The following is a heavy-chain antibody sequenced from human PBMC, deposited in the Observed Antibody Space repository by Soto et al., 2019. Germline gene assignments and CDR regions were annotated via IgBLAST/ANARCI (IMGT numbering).Heavy chain of an antibody. J-gene: IGHJ4*02. D-gene: IGHD3-16*01. CDR1: GFSFSSYG. V-gene: IGHV3-30*03. CDR3: ARDLYFYVN. Sequence: PGGSLRLSCAASGFSFSSYGMHWVRQAPGKGLEWVAMISYDGTDEYYADSVKGRFTISRDNSKNAVYLQMNSLRAEDTAVYYCARDLYFYVNWGQGTLVTVSS. CDR2: ISYDGTDE.